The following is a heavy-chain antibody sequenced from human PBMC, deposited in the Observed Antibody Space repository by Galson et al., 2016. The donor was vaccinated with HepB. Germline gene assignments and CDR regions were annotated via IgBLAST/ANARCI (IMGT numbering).Heavy chain of an antibody. J-gene: IGHJ3*01. D-gene: IGHD4-17*01. V-gene: IGHV3-23*01. CDR2: ISGSGVGK. Sequence: SLRLSCAASGFTFNTYAMSWVRQFPGKGLEWVSGISGSGVGKHYADSVKGRFTISRDNSKNTMYLQMNRLRVEDKAIYYCAKADSVPYFDYEGDVFDVWGQGTLVTVSS. CDR1: GFTFNTYA. CDR3: AKADSVPYFDYEGDVFDV.